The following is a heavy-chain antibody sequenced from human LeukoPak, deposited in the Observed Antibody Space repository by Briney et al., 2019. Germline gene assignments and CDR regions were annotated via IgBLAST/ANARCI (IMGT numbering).Heavy chain of an antibody. CDR2: INPNTGGT. V-gene: IGHV1-2*02. D-gene: IGHD2-15*01. J-gene: IGHJ4*02. CDR1: GYTFTSYA. CDR3: ATLGAGHCSGATCYSKEPRDFDY. Sequence: GASVKVSCKASGYTFTSYAMHWVRQAPGQGLEWMGWINPNTGGTDYTQKFQDRVTMTRDTSISTAYMELSRLRSDDTAVYYCATLGAGHCSGATCYSKEPRDFDYWGQGTLVTVSS.